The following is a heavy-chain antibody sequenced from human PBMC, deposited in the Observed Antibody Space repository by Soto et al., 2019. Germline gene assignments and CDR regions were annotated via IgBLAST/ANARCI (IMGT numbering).Heavy chain of an antibody. V-gene: IGHV3-23*01. Sequence: QPGGSLRLSCAVSGFTFNSYAMNWVRQAPGKGLEWVPSISGSGRTTYYADAVKGRFTISRDNSKNTLFLQMNSLRSEDTAVYYCAKGVTTIVATGSWFDHWGQGTLVTVSS. D-gene: IGHD5-12*01. CDR1: GFTFNSYA. CDR3: AKGVTTIVATGSWFDH. CDR2: ISGSGRTT. J-gene: IGHJ5*02.